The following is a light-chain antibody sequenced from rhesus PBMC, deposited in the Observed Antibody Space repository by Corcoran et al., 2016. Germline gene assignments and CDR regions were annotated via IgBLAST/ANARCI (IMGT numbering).Light chain of an antibody. CDR2: SAS. Sequence: IQMTQSPSSLSASVGDRVTITCRASQSISNYLNWYQQEPGKAPKFLIYSASSLQSGVPSRFSGSGSGTECTLTISSLQPEYFATYYCQQFKKYLTFGHGTKLDIK. J-gene: IGKJ3*01. CDR1: QSISNY. V-gene: IGKV1-41*01. CDR3: QQFKKYLT.